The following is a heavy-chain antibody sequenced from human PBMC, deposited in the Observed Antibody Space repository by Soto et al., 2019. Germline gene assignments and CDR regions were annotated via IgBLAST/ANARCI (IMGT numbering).Heavy chain of an antibody. CDR3: PPPNWFDP. V-gene: IGHV3-30-3*01. CDR1: GFTFSSYA. J-gene: IGHJ5*02. CDR2: ISYDGSNK. Sequence: QVQLVESGGGVVQPGRSLRLSCAASGFTFSSYAMHWVRQAPGKGLEWVAVISYDGSNKYYADSVKGRFTISRDNSKNTLYLQMNSLGAEDTAVYYFPPPNWFDPWGQGTLVTVSS.